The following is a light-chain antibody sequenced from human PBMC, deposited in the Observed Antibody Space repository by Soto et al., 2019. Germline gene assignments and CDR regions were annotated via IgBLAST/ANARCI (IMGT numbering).Light chain of an antibody. Sequence: EIVLTQSPGTLSLSPGERATLSCRASQSVTSSYFAWYQHKPGQAHRLLLYAASDRATGIPDRFIGSGSVTNFTLTISRLEPDDFAVYYCQHYGPSPGYTFGQGTKLEI. CDR2: AAS. CDR3: QHYGPSPGYT. CDR1: QSVTSSY. V-gene: IGKV3-20*01. J-gene: IGKJ2*01.